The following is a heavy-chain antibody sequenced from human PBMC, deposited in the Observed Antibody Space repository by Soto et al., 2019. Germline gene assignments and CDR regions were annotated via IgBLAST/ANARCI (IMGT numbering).Heavy chain of an antibody. CDR1: GYTFTTYY. Sequence: QVQLVQSGAEVMQPGASVKVSCKASGYTFTTYYIHWVRQPPGQGLEWMAIINPSGGSTRYAKKFQGRVSMTRDTSTSTVYMQLTRLRADDTAVYYCASGALYGYFRPFDYWGQGTQVTVS. CDR2: INPSGGST. D-gene: IGHD4-17*01. V-gene: IGHV1-46*01. CDR3: ASGALYGYFRPFDY. J-gene: IGHJ4*02.